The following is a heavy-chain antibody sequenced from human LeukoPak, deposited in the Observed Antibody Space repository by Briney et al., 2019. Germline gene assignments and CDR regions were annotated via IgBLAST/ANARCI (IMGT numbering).Heavy chain of an antibody. CDR1: GGXISSSSAY. CDR2: IYYSKNT. Sequence: SETLSLTCTVSGGXISSSSAYWGWIRQPPGRGLEWIGSIYYSKNTYYNPSLKSRVTISADMSKNQFSLTLGSVSATDTAVYYCVSPRGFSYGYFDYWGQGTLVTVSS. V-gene: IGHV4-39*01. J-gene: IGHJ4*02. D-gene: IGHD5-18*01. CDR3: VSPRGFSYGYFDY.